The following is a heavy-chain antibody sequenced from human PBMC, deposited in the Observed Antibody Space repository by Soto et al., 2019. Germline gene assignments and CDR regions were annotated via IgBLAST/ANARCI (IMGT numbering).Heavy chain of an antibody. D-gene: IGHD2-15*01. Sequence: ASVKVSCKASGYTFTSYDINWVRQATGQGLEWMGWMNPNSGNTGYAQKFQGRVTMTRNTSISTAYMELSSLRSEDTAVYYCARVPYCSGGSCYWFDPWGQGTLVTVSS. CDR3: ARVPYCSGGSCYWFDP. J-gene: IGHJ5*02. CDR2: MNPNSGNT. V-gene: IGHV1-8*01. CDR1: GYTFTSYD.